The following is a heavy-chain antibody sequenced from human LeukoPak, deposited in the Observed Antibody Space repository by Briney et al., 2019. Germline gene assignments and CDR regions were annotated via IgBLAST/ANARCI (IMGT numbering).Heavy chain of an antibody. V-gene: IGHV3-23*01. Sequence: PGGSLRLSCAASGFTFSSYAMSWVRQAPGRGLEWVSAISGSGGSTYYADSVKGRFTISRDNSKNTLYLQMNSLRAEDTAVYYCAKSRNSPGTFDYWGQGTLVTVSS. CDR3: AKSRNSPGTFDY. CDR2: ISGSGGST. CDR1: GFTFSSYA. J-gene: IGHJ4*02. D-gene: IGHD1-14*01.